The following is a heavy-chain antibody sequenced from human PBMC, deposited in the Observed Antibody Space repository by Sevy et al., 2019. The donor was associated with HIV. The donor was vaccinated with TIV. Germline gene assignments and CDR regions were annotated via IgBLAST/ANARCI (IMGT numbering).Heavy chain of an antibody. D-gene: IGHD3-10*01. CDR2: INWNGGST. V-gene: IGHV3-20*04. Sequence: GGSLRLSCAASGFTFDDYGMSWVRQAPGKGLEWVSGINWNGGSTGYADSVKGRFTISRDNAKNSLCLQMNSLRAEDTALYYCARGVGELFSGAFDIWGQGTMVTVSS. J-gene: IGHJ3*02. CDR3: ARGVGELFSGAFDI. CDR1: GFTFDDYG.